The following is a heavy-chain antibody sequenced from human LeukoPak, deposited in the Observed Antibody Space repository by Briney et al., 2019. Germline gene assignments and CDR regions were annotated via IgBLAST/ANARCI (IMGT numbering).Heavy chain of an antibody. J-gene: IGHJ4*02. V-gene: IGHV4-4*07. CDR3: ARGKVVAGTPGQNSWDY. D-gene: IGHD6-19*01. CDR1: GGSISSYY. CDR2: IHTSGGT. Sequence: SETRSLTCTVSGGSISSYYWNWIRQPAGKGLEWIGRIHTSGGTNYNPSLKSRVTMSVDTSKNQFSLKLSSVTAADTAVYYCARGKVVAGTPGQNSWDYWGQGTLVTVSS.